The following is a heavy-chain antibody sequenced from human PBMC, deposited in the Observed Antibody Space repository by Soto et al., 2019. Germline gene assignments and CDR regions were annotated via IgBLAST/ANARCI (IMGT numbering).Heavy chain of an antibody. D-gene: IGHD1-26*01. J-gene: IGHJ2*01. V-gene: IGHV1-3*01. CDR3: ARGGSLYWYFDL. CDR1: GYTFTSYA. CDR2: INAGNANT. Sequence: ASVKVSCKASGYTFTSYAMHWVRQAPGQRLEWMGWINAGNANTKYSQKFQGRVTITRDTSASTAYMELSSLRSEDTAVYYCARGGSLYWYFDLWGCGTPVTVSS.